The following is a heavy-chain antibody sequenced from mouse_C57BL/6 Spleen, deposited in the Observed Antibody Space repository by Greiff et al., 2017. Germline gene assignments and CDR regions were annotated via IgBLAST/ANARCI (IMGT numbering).Heavy chain of an antibody. CDR1: GYTFTSYW. Sequence: QVQLKQSGAELAKPGASVKLSCKASGYTFTSYWMHWVKQRPGQGLEWIGYINPSSGYTKYNQKFKDKATLTADKSSSTAYMQLSSLTYEDSAVYYCARTPSSYYYGSSPWFAYWGQGTLVTVSA. CDR2: INPSSGYT. J-gene: IGHJ3*01. CDR3: ARTPSSYYYGSSPWFAY. D-gene: IGHD1-1*01. V-gene: IGHV1-7*01.